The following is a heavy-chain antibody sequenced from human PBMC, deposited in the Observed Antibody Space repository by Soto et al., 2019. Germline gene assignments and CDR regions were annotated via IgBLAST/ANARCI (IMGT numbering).Heavy chain of an antibody. Sequence: EVQLVESGGGLVQPGGSLRLSCSASGFTLSFYWMSWVRQAPGMGLEWVANIKQGGGEKYYVDSVKGRFTISRDNAKNSVYLQMNSLRGEDTGVYYCARDIYGDDAFDIWGQGTMVTVS. V-gene: IGHV3-7*01. CDR3: ARDIYGDDAFDI. CDR1: GFTLSFYW. D-gene: IGHD4-17*01. CDR2: IKQGGGEK. J-gene: IGHJ3*02.